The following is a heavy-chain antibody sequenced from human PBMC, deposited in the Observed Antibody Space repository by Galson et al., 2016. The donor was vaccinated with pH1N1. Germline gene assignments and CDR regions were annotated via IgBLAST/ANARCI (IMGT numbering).Heavy chain of an antibody. V-gene: IGHV4-31*03. CDR1: GATVSSGDSY. Sequence: TLSLTCSVSGATVSSGDSYWSWIRQHPGKGLEWIGYIYYSGNTYYNPSLKSRVTISVDTSKNQFSLRLTSVTAADTAVYYCAGRFFEYLEGLPSDAFDICGPGTMVTVSS. J-gene: IGHJ3*02. CDR3: AGRFFEYLEGLPSDAFDI. CDR2: IYYSGNT. D-gene: IGHD3-3*01.